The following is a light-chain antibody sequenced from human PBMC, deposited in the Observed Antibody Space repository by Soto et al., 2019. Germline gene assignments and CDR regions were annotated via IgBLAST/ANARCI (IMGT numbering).Light chain of an antibody. Sequence: EIVLTQSPGTLSLSPGERATLSCRASQSVNSNYLGWYQQKPGQAPRLLIYGTSSRATGIPDRFSGSGSGTDFTLTISRLEPEDFAVYYCQQYGSSPLTFGGGTKVEIK. CDR3: QQYGSSPLT. CDR2: GTS. J-gene: IGKJ4*01. CDR1: QSVNSNY. V-gene: IGKV3-20*01.